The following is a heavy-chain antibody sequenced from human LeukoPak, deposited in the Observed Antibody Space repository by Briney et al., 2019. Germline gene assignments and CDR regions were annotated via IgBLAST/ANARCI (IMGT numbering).Heavy chain of an antibody. CDR3: ARDRISTNFWSGYYDY. CDR1: GGSISSGSYY. CDR2: IYTSGST. D-gene: IGHD3-3*01. V-gene: IGHV4-61*02. J-gene: IGHJ4*02. Sequence: PSETLSLTCTVSGGSISSGSYYWSWIRQPAGKGLEWIGRIYTSGSTNYNPPLKSRVTISVDTSKNQFSLKLSSVTAADTAVYYCARDRISTNFWSGYYDYWGQGTLVTVSS.